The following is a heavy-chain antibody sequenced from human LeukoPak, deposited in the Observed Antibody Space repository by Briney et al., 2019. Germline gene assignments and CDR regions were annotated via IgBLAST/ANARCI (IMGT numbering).Heavy chain of an antibody. CDR3: ARLTGEGGYFDF. CDR1: GNSFPHYW. D-gene: IGHD7-27*01. V-gene: IGHV5-51*01. Sequence: GESLKISCEVSGNSFPHYWIGWVRQMPGKGLEWMGIIYPDDSDAKYSPSLQGQVTISVDKSIRTAYLQWRSLRASDTAIYYCARLTGEGGYFDFWGQGTLLVVSS. J-gene: IGHJ4*02. CDR2: IYPDDSDA.